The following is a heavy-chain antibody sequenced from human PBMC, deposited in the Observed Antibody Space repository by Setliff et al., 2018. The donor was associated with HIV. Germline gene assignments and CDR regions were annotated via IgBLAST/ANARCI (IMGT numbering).Heavy chain of an antibody. CDR3: ARLGDYDSSGYSWFDY. V-gene: IGHV4-61*01. CDR2: IYYSGST. D-gene: IGHD3-22*01. Sequence: SETLSLTCSVSGGSSIANTFASTWIRQSPGKGLEWIGYIYYSGSTYYNPSLKSRVTISVDTSKNQFSLMLSSVTAADTAVYYCARLGDYDSSGYSWFDYWGQGTLVTVSS. J-gene: IGHJ4*02. CDR1: GGSSIANTFA.